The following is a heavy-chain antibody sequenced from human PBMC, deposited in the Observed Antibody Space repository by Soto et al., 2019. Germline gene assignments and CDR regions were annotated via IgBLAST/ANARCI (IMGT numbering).Heavy chain of an antibody. J-gene: IGHJ6*02. CDR2: ISGSGGST. Sequence: PGGSLRFSCAASGFTFSSYAMSWVRQAPGKGLEWVSAISGSGGSTYYADSVKGRFTISRDNSKNTLYLQMNSLRAEDTAVYYCAKDGVTLFGVVINRPYYYYYGMDVWGQGTTVTVS. CDR3: AKDGVTLFGVVINRPYYYYYGMDV. CDR1: GFTFSSYA. D-gene: IGHD3-3*01. V-gene: IGHV3-23*01.